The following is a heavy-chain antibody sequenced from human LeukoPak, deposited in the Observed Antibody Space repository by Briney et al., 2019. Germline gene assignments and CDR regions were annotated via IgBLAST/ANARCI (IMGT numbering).Heavy chain of an antibody. D-gene: IGHD5-12*01. CDR3: ARDSGYNAFDI. J-gene: IGHJ3*02. CDR2: INPDGSRI. CDR1: GFTFSNYW. V-gene: IGHV3-7*01. Sequence: GSLRLSCAASGFTFSNYWMTWVRQAPGKGLDWLGNINPDGSRINYVDSVKGRFTFSRDNAKNSLFLQMNSLRAEDTAVFYCARDSGYNAFDIWGQGTMCTVSS.